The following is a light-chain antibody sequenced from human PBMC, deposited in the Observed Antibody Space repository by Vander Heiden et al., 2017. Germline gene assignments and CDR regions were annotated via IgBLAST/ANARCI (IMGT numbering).Light chain of an antibody. V-gene: IGLV1-44*01. CDR1: SSNIGDNT. J-gene: IGLJ2*01. CDR2: SNN. CDR3: AAWDDSLNGYVV. Sequence: QSVLTQPPSASGPPVQRVTISCSGSSSNIGDNTVNWYQQLPGTAPKLIIYSNNERHSGVPDRFSGCKSGTSASLAISGLQSEDEADYYCAAWDDSLNGYVVFGGGTKLTVL.